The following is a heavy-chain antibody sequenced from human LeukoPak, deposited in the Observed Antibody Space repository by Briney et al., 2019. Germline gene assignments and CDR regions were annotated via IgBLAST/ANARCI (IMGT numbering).Heavy chain of an antibody. D-gene: IGHD4-17*01. Sequence: LETLSLTCAVSGGSISSSNWWSWVRQPPGKGLEWIGEIYHSGSTNYNPSLKSRVTMSVDTSKNQFSLKLSSVTAADTAVYYCARDQWYGDYVFDYWGQGTLVTVSS. CDR2: IYHSGST. J-gene: IGHJ4*02. V-gene: IGHV4-4*02. CDR3: ARDQWYGDYVFDY. CDR1: GGSISSSNW.